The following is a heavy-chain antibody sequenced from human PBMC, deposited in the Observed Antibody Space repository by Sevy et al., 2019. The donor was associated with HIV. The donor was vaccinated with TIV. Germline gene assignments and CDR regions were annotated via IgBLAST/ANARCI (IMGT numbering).Heavy chain of an antibody. V-gene: IGHV4-59*13. J-gene: IGHJ6*02. Sequence: SETLSLTCTVSGGSISSYYWSWIRQPPGKGLEWIGYIYYSGSTNYNPSLKSRVTISVDTSKNQFSLKLSSVTAADTAVYYCASVGTYYYYYGMDVWGQGTTVTVSS. D-gene: IGHD1-1*01. CDR1: GGSISSYY. CDR3: ASVGTYYYYYGMDV. CDR2: IYYSGST.